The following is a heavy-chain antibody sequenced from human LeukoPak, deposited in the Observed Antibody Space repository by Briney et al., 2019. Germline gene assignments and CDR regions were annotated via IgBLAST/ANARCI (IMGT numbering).Heavy chain of an antibody. CDR1: GGSISSSSYY. D-gene: IGHD6-19*01. CDR2: IYYSGST. J-gene: IGHJ4*02. CDR3: ARQEWLAYRFDY. Sequence: PSETLSLTRTVSGGSISSSSYYWGWIRQPPGKGLEWMGSIYYSGSTYYNPSLKSRVTISVDTSKNQFSLKLSSVTAADTAVYYCARQEWLAYRFDYWGQGTLVTVSS. V-gene: IGHV4-39*01.